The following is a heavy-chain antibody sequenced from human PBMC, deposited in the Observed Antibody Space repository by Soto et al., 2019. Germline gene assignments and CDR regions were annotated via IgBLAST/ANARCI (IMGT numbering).Heavy chain of an antibody. CDR2: IYSGDTT. D-gene: IGHD2-21*02. J-gene: IGHJ4*02. CDR3: AREGADFYFDY. V-gene: IGHV3-53*01. CDR1: GFTVSSIY. Sequence: GGSLRLSCAASGFTVSSIYMSWVRQAPGKGLEWVSLIYSGDTTNYADSVRGRFTISRDNSKNTLFLQMNSLRAEDTAVYYCAREGADFYFDYWGQGTVVTVSS.